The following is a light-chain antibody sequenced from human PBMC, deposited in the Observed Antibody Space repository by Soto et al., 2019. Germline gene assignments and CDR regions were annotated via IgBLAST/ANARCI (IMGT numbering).Light chain of an antibody. CDR2: RNN. CDR3: TVWDDSLRGRL. J-gene: IGLJ2*01. Sequence: QSVLTQPPSASGTPGQRVTISCSGTSSSIESNYVYWYQQLPGTAPRLLIYRNNQRPSGVPGRFSGSKSGTSASLAISALRSEDESDYYCTVWDDSLRGRLFGGGTKLTVL. CDR1: SSSIESNY. V-gene: IGLV1-47*01.